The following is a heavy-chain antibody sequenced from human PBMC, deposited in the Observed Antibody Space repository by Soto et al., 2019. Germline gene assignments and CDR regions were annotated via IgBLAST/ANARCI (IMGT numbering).Heavy chain of an antibody. CDR1: GGSMISYY. Sequence: PSETLSLTCTVSGGSMISYYWSWIRQPPGRGLEWIGFIYYAGSTKYNPSLNSRVTISVDTSKDQFSLTVTSVTAADTAVYYCAREGNLGRWLQPLDYWGQGTLVTVSS. J-gene: IGHJ4*02. CDR2: IYYAGST. CDR3: AREGNLGRWLQPLDY. D-gene: IGHD5-12*01. V-gene: IGHV4-59*12.